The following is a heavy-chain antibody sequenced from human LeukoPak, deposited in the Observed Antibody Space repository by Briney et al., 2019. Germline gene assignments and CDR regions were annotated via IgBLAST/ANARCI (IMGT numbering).Heavy chain of an antibody. CDR1: GFTFSTEA. J-gene: IGHJ4*02. CDR3: AKKLGFIPQFDY. Sequence: GGSLRLSCEVSGFTFSTEAMTWVRQAPGKGLEWVSSISDSSRTTYYADSVQGRFTISRDNSRNTVYLQMNSLRLEDTAFYYCAKKLGFIPQFDYWSQGTLVAASS. V-gene: IGHV3-23*01. D-gene: IGHD6-13*01. CDR2: ISDSSRTT.